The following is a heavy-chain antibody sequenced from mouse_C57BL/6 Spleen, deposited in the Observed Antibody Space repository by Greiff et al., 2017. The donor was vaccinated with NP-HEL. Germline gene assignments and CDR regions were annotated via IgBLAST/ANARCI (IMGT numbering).Heavy chain of an antibody. D-gene: IGHD1-1*01. CDR3: ARDGSSSYAMDY. V-gene: IGHV3-6*01. Sequence: EVKLQESGPGLVKPSQSLSLPCSVTGYSITSGYYWNWIRQFPGNKLEWMGYISYDGSNNYNPSLKHRISITRDTSKHQFFLKLNSVTTEDTATYYCARDGSSSYAMDYWGQGTSVTVSS. CDR2: ISYDGSN. CDR1: GYSITSGYY. J-gene: IGHJ4*01.